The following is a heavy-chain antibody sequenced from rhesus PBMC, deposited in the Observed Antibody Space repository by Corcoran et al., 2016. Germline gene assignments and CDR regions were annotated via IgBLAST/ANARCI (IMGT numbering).Heavy chain of an antibody. CDR1: GVSVSSYW. J-gene: IGHJ4*01. V-gene: IGHV4-80*01. CDR2: IFGHSDTT. Sequence: QVQLQESGPGLVKPSETLSLTCAVSGVSVSSYWWSWIRQSPGKGLDWVWEIFGHSDTTYTHPSLKSRATISEGPSKNQFALKLTYVTAADTAVYFCVRNSGYIGFAYDYWGQGVLVTVSS. D-gene: IGHD5-30*01. CDR3: VRNSGYIGFAYDY.